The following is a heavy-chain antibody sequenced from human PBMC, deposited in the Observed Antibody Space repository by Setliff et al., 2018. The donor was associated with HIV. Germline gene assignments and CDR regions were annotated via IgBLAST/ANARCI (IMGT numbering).Heavy chain of an antibody. J-gene: IGHJ3*01. D-gene: IGHD3-3*01. V-gene: IGHV4-34*01. CDR2: ITHSGIT. Sequence: PSETLSLTCAVYGGSFHNYHWTWIRQSPENGLEWIGQITHSGITNYNPSLNSRVTISVDTSKNQFSLNLTSVTAADTALYYCARGRLATLFGVVVPTVAAFDVWGQGTKVTVSS. CDR3: ARGRLATLFGVVVPTVAAFDV. CDR1: GGSFHNYH.